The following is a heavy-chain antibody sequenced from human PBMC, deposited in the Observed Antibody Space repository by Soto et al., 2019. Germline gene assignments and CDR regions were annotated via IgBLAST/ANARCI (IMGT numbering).Heavy chain of an antibody. CDR2: INHSGST. D-gene: IGHD6-13*01. Sequence: QVQLQQWGAGLLKPSETLSLTCAVYGGSFSGYYWSWIRQPPGKGLEWIGEINHSGSTNYNPSLKSRVTISVDTSKNQFSLKLSSVTAADTAVYYCARGGPAAAGTVARYYYYMDVWGKGTTVTVSS. V-gene: IGHV4-34*01. CDR1: GGSFSGYY. CDR3: ARGGPAAAGTVARYYYYMDV. J-gene: IGHJ6*03.